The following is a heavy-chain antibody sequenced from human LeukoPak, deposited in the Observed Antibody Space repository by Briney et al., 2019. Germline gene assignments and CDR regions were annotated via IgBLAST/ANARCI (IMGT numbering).Heavy chain of an antibody. V-gene: IGHV3-30*03. CDR1: GFTFSAYG. D-gene: IGHD3-22*01. Sequence: GGSLRLSCAASGFTFSAYGIHWVRQAPGKGLEWVAVISHDGNNEYYADSVKGRFTIFRDNAKNMLYPQMNSLRAEDTAVYYCARDYYDSNGYYANYNWGQGTLVTVSS. CDR3: ARDYYDSNGYYANYN. J-gene: IGHJ4*02. CDR2: ISHDGNNE.